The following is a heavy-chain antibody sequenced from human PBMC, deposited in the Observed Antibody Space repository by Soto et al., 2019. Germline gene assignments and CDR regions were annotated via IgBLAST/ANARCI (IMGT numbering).Heavy chain of an antibody. D-gene: IGHD2-8*02. CDR2: ILVSGST. J-gene: IGHJ3*02. CDR3: AKATATGGGAFEI. V-gene: IGHV3-23*01. CDR1: GFICSSYD. Sequence: EVQMLESGGGLAQPGGSLRLSCAVSGFICSSYDMSWVRQAPGKGLEWVLTILVSGSTHYEDSVKGRFTISRDTSRNTVYLQMNSLTAGDTAVYYCAKATATGGGAFEIYGQGTMVTVSS.